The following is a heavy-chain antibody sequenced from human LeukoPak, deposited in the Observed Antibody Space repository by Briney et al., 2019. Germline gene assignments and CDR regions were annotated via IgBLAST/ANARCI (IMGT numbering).Heavy chain of an antibody. J-gene: IGHJ4*02. D-gene: IGHD4-23*01. CDR2: IASDGSST. Sequence: GGSLRLSCAASGFTFSSYWMNWVRQAPGKGLVWVSRIASDGSSTTYADSVKGRFSISRDNANNTLYLQMNSLRVEDTAVYYCARGRPHGNDYWGQGTLVTVSS. CDR1: GFTFSSYW. CDR3: ARGRPHGNDY. V-gene: IGHV3-74*01.